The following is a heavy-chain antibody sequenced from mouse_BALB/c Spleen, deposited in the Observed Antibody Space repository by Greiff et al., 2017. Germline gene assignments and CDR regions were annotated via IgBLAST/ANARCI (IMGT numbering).Heavy chain of an antibody. V-gene: IGHV6-6*02. D-gene: IGHD2-4*01. CDR1: GFTFSNYW. CDR3: TIPAMITTGY. CDR2: IRLKSNNYAT. Sequence: EVKVEESGGGLVQPGGSMKLSCVASGFTFSNYWMNWVRQSPEKGLEWVAEIRLKSNNYATHSAESVKGRFTISRDDSKSSVYLQMNNLRAEDTGIYYCTIPAMITTGYWGQGTTLTVSS. J-gene: IGHJ2*01.